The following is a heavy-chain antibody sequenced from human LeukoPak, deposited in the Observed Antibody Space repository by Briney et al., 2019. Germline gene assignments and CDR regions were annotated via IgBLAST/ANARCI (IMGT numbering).Heavy chain of an antibody. CDR1: GYTLTELS. V-gene: IGHV1-24*01. D-gene: IGHD1/OR15-1a*01. J-gene: IGHJ5*02. CDR2: FDPEDGET. Sequence: EASVKVSCKASGYTLTELSMHWVRQAPGKGLEWMGGFDPEDGETIYAQKFQGRVTMTEDTSTDTAYMELSSLRSEDTAVYYCATGLLDRTTYLLGFDPWGQGTLVTVSS. CDR3: ATGLLDRTTYLLGFDP.